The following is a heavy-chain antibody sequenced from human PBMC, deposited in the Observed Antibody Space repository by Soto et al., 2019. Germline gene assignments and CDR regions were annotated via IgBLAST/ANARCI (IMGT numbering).Heavy chain of an antibody. CDR1: GGTFSSYT. V-gene: IGHV1-69*04. CDR2: IIPILGIA. J-gene: IGHJ6*03. D-gene: IGHD6-6*01. CDR3: ARDSSSFMGDYYYYYMDV. Sequence: SVKVSCKASGGTFSSYTISWVRQAPGQGLEWMGRIIPILGIANYAQKFQGRVTITADKSTSTAYMELSSLRSEDTAVYYCARDSSSFMGDYYYYYMDVWGKGTTVTVSS.